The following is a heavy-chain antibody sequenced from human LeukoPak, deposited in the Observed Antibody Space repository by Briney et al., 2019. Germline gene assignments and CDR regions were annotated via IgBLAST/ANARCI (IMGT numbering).Heavy chain of an antibody. V-gene: IGHV1-18*01. CDR1: DYTFNTYG. CDR3: ATGGPDFWSGYYPMDV. CDR2: ISAYNGNT. J-gene: IGHJ6*03. Sequence: ASVKVSCKAPDYTFNTYGISWVRQAPGQGLEWMGWISAYNGNTNYAQKFQGRVTMTTDTSTRTAYMELRSLRSDDTAVYYCATGGPDFWSGYYPMDVWGKGTTVTVSS. D-gene: IGHD3-3*01.